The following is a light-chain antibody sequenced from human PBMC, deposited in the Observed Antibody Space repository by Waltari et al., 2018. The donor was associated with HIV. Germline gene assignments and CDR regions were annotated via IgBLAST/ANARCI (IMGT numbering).Light chain of an antibody. CDR1: SGISVATHR. Sequence: AVLPQPSSLSASPGASVSLTCTLRSGISVATHRIYWYQQKPRSPPDYVLRDKSDSDKHVASGVLSRFAGSTEGPADAGSFVISGLQSEEEDEYYCMIWHGNMWVGGGGTKRT. CDR3: MIWHGNMWV. CDR2: DKSDSDK. V-gene: IGLV5-45*03. J-gene: IGLJ3*02.